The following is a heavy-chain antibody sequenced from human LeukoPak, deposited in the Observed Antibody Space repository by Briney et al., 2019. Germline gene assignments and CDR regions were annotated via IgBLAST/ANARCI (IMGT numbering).Heavy chain of an antibody. CDR1: GGSISSYY. V-gene: IGHV4-59*08. J-gene: IGHJ4*02. Sequence: SETLSLTCTVSGGSISSYYWSWIRQPPGKGLEWIGYIYYSGSTNYNPSLKSRVTISVDTSKNQFSLKLSSVTAADTAVYYCARHTLAAASDYWGQGTLVTVSS. CDR2: IYYSGST. D-gene: IGHD6-19*01. CDR3: ARHTLAAASDY.